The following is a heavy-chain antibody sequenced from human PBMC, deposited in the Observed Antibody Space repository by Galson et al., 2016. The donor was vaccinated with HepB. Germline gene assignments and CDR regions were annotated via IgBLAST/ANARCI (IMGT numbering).Heavy chain of an antibody. CDR1: GFTFSSYA. CDR3: AREDDYGWGTYRYTRTVPQYYFDY. V-gene: IGHV3-30-3*01. Sequence: SLRLSCAASGFTFSSYAMHWVRQAPGKGLEWVAVISFDGSNNFYADSVKGRFTISRDNSKNTLYLQMNSLRAEDTAVYYCAREDDYGWGTYRYTRTVPQYYFDYWGQGTLVTVSS. CDR2: ISFDGSNN. D-gene: IGHD3-16*02. J-gene: IGHJ4*02.